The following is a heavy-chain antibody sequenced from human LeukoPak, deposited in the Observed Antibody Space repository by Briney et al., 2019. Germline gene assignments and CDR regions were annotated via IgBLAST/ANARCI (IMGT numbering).Heavy chain of an antibody. CDR2: IGTDGSGA. CDR3: ARVVRTNWAAGGFNY. CDR1: GFTFSSYW. V-gene: IGHV3-74*01. Sequence: PGGSLRLSCAASGFTFSSYWMDWVRQVPGKGPVWVSRIGTDGSGAAYADYVRGRFTISRDNAKNTLYLQMNSVRAEDTAVYYCARVVRTNWAAGGFNYWGQGTLVTVSS. D-gene: IGHD7-27*01. J-gene: IGHJ4*02.